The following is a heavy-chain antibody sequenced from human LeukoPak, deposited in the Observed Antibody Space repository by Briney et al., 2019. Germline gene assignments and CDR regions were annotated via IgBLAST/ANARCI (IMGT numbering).Heavy chain of an antibody. Sequence: GSLRLSCEASGFSFSNNEMNWVRQAPGRGLEWVSYISRGGGTIYYADSVKGRFTLSRDNVQNSLYLQMNSLRAEDTAVYYCAGSTGYSYGYFDYWGQGTLVTVSS. CDR2: ISRGGGTI. CDR1: GFSFSNNE. J-gene: IGHJ4*02. D-gene: IGHD5-18*01. CDR3: AGSTGYSYGYFDY. V-gene: IGHV3-48*03.